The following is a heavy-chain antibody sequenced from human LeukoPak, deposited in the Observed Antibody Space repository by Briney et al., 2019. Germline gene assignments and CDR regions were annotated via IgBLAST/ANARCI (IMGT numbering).Heavy chain of an antibody. V-gene: IGHV3-21*01. CDR3: ARDMVRGVTTYMDV. CDR1: GFTFSSYW. Sequence: PGGSLRLSCAASGFTFSSYWMSWVRQAPGKGLEWVSSISSSSSYIYYADSVKGRFTISRDNAKNSLYLQMNSLRAEDTAVYYCARDMVRGVTTYMDVWGQGTTVTVSS. J-gene: IGHJ6*02. CDR2: ISSSSSYI. D-gene: IGHD3-10*01.